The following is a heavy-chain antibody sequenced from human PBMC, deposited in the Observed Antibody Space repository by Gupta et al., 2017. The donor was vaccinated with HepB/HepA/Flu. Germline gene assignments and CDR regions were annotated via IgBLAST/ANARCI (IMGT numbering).Heavy chain of an antibody. V-gene: IGHV1-18*01. Sequence: QVHLVQFGGGVRNPVASVQPSCKASGYPFRNYGFTWVRQATGQGLEWIGWISAYNGRTDYAQKFQGRVSMTTDPSTTTAYMELRSLKSDDTAVYYCGRWGPLYYYMDVWGKGTTATVSS. CDR3: GRWGPLYYYMDV. CDR2: ISAYNGRT. J-gene: IGHJ6*03. D-gene: IGHD3-16*01. CDR1: GYPFRNYG.